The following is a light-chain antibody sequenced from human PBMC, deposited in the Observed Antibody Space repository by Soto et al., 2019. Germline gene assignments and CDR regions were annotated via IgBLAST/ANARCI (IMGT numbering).Light chain of an antibody. J-gene: IGKJ1*01. CDR3: LQHCSSSWT. CDR2: DAS. Sequence: IGERQSLLAVSLSLGERATLSCGASQSVSNNYLAWYQQKPGQAPRLLIYDASYRANGIPDRFSGGGSGTDFTLTISRLESDDCVVDYCLQHCSSSWTFGQGTKLDIK. CDR1: QSVSNNY. V-gene: IGKV3D-20*01.